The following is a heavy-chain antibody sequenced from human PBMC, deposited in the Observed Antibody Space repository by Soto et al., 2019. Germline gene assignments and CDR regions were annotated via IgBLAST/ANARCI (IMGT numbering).Heavy chain of an antibody. CDR3: ARRAIAAAGTKVYYYYGMDV. D-gene: IGHD6-13*01. J-gene: IGHJ6*02. Sequence: ASVKVSCKASGYTFTSYGISWVRQAPGQGLEWMGWISAYNGNTNYAQKLQGRVTMTTDTSTSTVYMEPRSLRSDDTAVYYCARRAIAAAGTKVYYYYGMDVWGQGTTVTVS. CDR2: ISAYNGNT. CDR1: GYTFTSYG. V-gene: IGHV1-18*01.